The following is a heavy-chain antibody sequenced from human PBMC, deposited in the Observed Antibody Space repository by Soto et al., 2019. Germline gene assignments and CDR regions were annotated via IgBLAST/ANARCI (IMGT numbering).Heavy chain of an antibody. CDR1: GGSISSYY. CDR2: IYYSGST. D-gene: IGHD5-12*01. CDR3: ARVGSGYDFGGFDY. V-gene: IGHV4-59*01. J-gene: IGHJ4*02. Sequence: PSETLSLTCTVSGGSISSYYWSWIRQPPGKGLEWIGYIYYSGSTNYNPSLKSRVTISVDTSKNQFSLKLSSVTAADTAVYYCARVGSGYDFGGFDYWGQGTLVTVS.